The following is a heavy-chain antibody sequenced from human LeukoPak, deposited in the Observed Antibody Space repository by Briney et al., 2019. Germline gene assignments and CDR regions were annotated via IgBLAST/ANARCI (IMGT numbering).Heavy chain of an antibody. Sequence: SETLSLTCTVSGGSISSSSYYWGWIRQPPGKGLEWIGSIYYSGSTYYNPSLKSRVTISVDTSKNQFSLKLSSVTAADTAVYYCATVRGYSGYVGENGFDCWGQGTLVTVSS. V-gene: IGHV4-39*01. CDR2: IYYSGST. CDR1: GGSISSSSYY. J-gene: IGHJ4*02. D-gene: IGHD5-12*01. CDR3: ATVRGYSGYVGENGFDC.